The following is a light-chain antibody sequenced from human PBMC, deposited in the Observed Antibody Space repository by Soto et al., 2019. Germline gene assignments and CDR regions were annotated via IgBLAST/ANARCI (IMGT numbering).Light chain of an antibody. J-gene: IGKJ1*01. CDR1: QSVSSN. V-gene: IGKV3-15*01. Sequence: EIVMTQSPATVSVSPGERATLSCRASQSVSSNLAWYQQKPGQAPRLLIYSASTRATGIPARFSGSGSGTEFTLTISRLQSEDFAVYYCQQYNDWPLTFGQGTKVEIK. CDR2: SAS. CDR3: QQYNDWPLT.